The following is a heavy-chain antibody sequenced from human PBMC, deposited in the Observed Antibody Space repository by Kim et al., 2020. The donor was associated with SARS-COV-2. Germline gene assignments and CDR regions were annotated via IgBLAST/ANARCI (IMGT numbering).Heavy chain of an antibody. CDR1: GFTFSDYY. CDR2: ISSSSSYT. CDR3: ARGGATVTTSLDY. Sequence: GGSLRLSCAASGFTFSDYYMSWIRQAPGKGLEWVSYISSSSSYTNYADSVKGRFTISRDNAKNSLYLQMNSLRAEDTAVYYCARGGATVTTSLDYWGQGTLVTVSS. J-gene: IGHJ4*02. V-gene: IGHV3-11*06. D-gene: IGHD4-17*01.